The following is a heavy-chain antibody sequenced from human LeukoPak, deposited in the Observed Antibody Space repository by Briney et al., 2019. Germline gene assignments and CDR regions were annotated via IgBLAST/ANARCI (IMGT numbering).Heavy chain of an antibody. CDR1: GYTFTSYY. D-gene: IGHD5-24*01. J-gene: IGHJ4*02. Sequence: ASVKVSCKASGYTFTSYYMHWVRQTPGQGLEWMGIINPSGGSTNYAQKFQGRVTMTRDTSTSTVYMELSSLRSEDTAVYYCARDRRDGHDYWGQGTLVTVSS. CDR3: ARDRRDGHDY. V-gene: IGHV1-46*01. CDR2: INPSGGST.